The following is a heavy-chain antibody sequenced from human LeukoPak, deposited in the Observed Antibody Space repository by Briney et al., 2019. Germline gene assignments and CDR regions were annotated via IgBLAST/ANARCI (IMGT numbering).Heavy chain of an antibody. CDR1: GGSISSSSYY. V-gene: IGHV4-39*07. Sequence: TLSLTCTVSGGSISSSSYYWGWIRQPPGKGLEWIGSIYYSGSTYYNPSLKSRVTISVDTSKNQFSLKLSSVTAADTAVYYCARDVATTRTFDYWGQGTLVTVSS. CDR3: ARDVATTRTFDY. D-gene: IGHD5-12*01. CDR2: IYYSGST. J-gene: IGHJ4*02.